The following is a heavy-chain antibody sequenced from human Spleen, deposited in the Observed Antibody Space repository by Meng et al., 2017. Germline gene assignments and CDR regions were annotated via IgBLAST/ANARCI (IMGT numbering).Heavy chain of an antibody. Sequence: ASVHVSCKSSGYSFTSYGFTWVRQPAGHGLEGMGWITTYNGNTNYAQKFQGRVTMTTDASTTTAYMELRSLRSDATAVYYCARVDTAMNPGSDFDYWGQGTLVTVSS. J-gene: IGHJ4*02. V-gene: IGHV1-18*01. CDR2: ITTYNGNT. CDR1: GYSFTSYG. D-gene: IGHD5-18*01. CDR3: ARVDTAMNPGSDFDY.